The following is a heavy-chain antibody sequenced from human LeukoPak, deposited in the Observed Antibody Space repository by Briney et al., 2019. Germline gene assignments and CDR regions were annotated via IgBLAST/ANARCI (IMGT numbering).Heavy chain of an antibody. CDR1: GYTFTSYA. CDR2: INPNSGST. D-gene: IGHD3-10*01. V-gene: IGHV1-2*02. CDR3: ARRYGSGSLDY. Sequence: ASVKLSCTASGYTFTSYAMHWVRQAPGQGLEWMASINPNSGSTNYAQNFQGRVTMSRDTSISTAYMELSRLRSDDTAVYYCARRYGSGSLDYWGQGTLVTVSS. J-gene: IGHJ4*02.